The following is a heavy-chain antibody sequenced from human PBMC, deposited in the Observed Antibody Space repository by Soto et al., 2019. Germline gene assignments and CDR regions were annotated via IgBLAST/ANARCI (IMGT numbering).Heavy chain of an antibody. D-gene: IGHD6-19*01. CDR3: AAVAGTSAFVGYFES. CDR2: IIPALGIE. Sequence: QALLVQSGTEVKKPGSSVRVSCKASGGTFSTYTLSWVRQAPGQGPEWMGRIIPALGIEDYAQKFQGRVTFTADTSTSTAYMELSSLRFDDTAVYYCAAVAGTSAFVGYFESWGQGTLVTVSS. V-gene: IGHV1-69*02. CDR1: GGTFSTYT. J-gene: IGHJ4*02.